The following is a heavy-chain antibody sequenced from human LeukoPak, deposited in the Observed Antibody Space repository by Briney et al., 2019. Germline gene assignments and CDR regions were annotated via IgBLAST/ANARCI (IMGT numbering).Heavy chain of an antibody. CDR3: AREGVGATYNYYGMDV. J-gene: IGHJ6*02. Sequence: GGSLRLSCAAPGFTFSSYWMTWVRQAPGKGLEWVANIKQDGREKYYVDSVKGRFTISRDNAKNSLYLQMNSLRAEDTAVYYCAREGVGATYNYYGMDVWGQGTTVTVPS. D-gene: IGHD1-26*01. V-gene: IGHV3-7*01. CDR2: IKQDGREK. CDR1: GFTFSSYW.